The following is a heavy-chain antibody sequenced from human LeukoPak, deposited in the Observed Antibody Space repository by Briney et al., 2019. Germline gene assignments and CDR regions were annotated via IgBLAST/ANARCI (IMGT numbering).Heavy chain of an antibody. D-gene: IGHD3-10*01. CDR3: ARGKYYYGSGSYAIDY. Sequence: SETLSLTCTVSGGSIDTYYWKWIRQAPGKGLEWIGNIYYSGSTNYNLSLKSRVTISIDTSKNQFSLKLSSVTAADTAVYYCARGKYYYGSGSYAIDYWGQGALVTVSS. CDR2: IYYSGST. CDR1: GGSIDTYY. J-gene: IGHJ4*02. V-gene: IGHV4-59*01.